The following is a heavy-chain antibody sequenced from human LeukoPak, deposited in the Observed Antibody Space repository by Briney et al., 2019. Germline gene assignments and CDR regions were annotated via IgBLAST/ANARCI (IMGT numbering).Heavy chain of an antibody. CDR1: GGSISSGGYY. CDR2: IYYSGST. V-gene: IGHV4-39*01. J-gene: IGHJ4*02. Sequence: PSETLSLTCTVSGGSISSGGYYWSWIRQHPGKGLEWIGYIYYSGSTYYNPSLRSRVTISVDTSKNQFSLRLSSVTAADTAVYYCARHAIDIIVRVDYWGQGTLVTVSS. D-gene: IGHD2-15*01. CDR3: ARHAIDIIVRVDY.